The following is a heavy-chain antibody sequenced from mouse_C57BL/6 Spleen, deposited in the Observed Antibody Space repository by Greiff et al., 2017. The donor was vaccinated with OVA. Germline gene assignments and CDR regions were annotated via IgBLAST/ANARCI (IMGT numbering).Heavy chain of an antibody. Sequence: VKLMESGPELVKPGASVKISCKASGYAFSSSWMNWVKQRPGKGLEWIGRIYPGDGDTNYNGKFKGKATLTADKSSSTAYMQLSSLTSEDSAVYFGAGGYGNYVGYYAMDYWGQGTSVTVSA. CDR3: AGGYGNYVGYYAMDY. D-gene: IGHD2-10*02. CDR1: GYAFSSSW. CDR2: IYPGDGDT. J-gene: IGHJ4*01. V-gene: IGHV1-82*01.